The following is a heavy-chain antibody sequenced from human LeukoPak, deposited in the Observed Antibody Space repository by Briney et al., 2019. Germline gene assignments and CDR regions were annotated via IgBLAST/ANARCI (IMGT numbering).Heavy chain of an antibody. D-gene: IGHD1-7*01. CDR2: IDWDDDK. V-gene: IGHV2-70*04. J-gene: IGHJ4*02. CDR1: GFSLTTSGMR. CDR3: ARLPGGTGNYLFDY. Sequence: SGPTLVNPTQTLTLTCTFSGFSLTTSGMRVNWIRQPPGKALEWLARIDWDDDKYYSTSLGTRLTISKDSSKNLVVLTMTNMGPVDTATYYCARLPGGTGNYLFDYWGQGIPVTVSS.